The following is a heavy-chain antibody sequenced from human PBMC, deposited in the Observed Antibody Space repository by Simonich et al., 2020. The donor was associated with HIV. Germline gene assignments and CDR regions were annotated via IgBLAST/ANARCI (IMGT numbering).Heavy chain of an antibody. CDR2: SYTNNGGT. D-gene: IGHD6-6*01. CDR1: GYTFTGYY. Sequence: QVQLVQSGTEVKKPGASVKVSCKASGYTFTGYYLHWVRQAPGQGLEWSGWSYTNNGGTNEAQKCLGRVTMTSETSSSTAYMELSRLRSDDTAIYFCARTLAARPFFDYWGQGTLVTVSS. V-gene: IGHV1-2*02. CDR3: ARTLAARPFFDY. J-gene: IGHJ4*02.